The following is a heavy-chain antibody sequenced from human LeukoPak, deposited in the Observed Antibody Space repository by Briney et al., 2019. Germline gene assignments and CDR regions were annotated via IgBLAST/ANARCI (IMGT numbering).Heavy chain of an antibody. CDR3: AKDRNHYDAFDI. J-gene: IGHJ3*02. CDR2: ISGSGGST. D-gene: IGHD1-14*01. Sequence: SPISGSGGSTYYADSVKGRFTISRDNSKNTLYLQMNSLRAEDTAVYYCAKDRNHYDAFDIWGQGTMVXV. V-gene: IGHV3-23*01.